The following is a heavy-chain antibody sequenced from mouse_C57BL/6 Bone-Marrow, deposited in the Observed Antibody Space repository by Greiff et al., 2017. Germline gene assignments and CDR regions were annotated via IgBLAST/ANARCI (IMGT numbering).Heavy chain of an antibody. CDR1: GYTFTGYW. CDR3: ARSGYYGNYDYAMDY. V-gene: IGHV1-9*01. D-gene: IGHD2-1*01. CDR2: ILSGSGST. J-gene: IGHJ4*01. Sequence: QVQLQQSGAELMKPGASVKLSCKATGYTFTGYWIEWVKQRPGHGLEWIGEILSGSGSTNYNEKFKGKATFTADTSSNTAYMQLSSLTTEDSAIYYCARSGYYGNYDYAMDYWGQGTSVTVSS.